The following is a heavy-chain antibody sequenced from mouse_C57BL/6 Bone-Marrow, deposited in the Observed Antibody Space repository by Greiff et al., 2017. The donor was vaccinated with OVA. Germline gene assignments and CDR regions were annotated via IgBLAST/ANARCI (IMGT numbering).Heavy chain of an antibody. J-gene: IGHJ4*01. V-gene: IGHV1-50*01. CDR1: GYTFTSYW. D-gene: IGHD1-1*01. CDR2: IDPSDSYT. CDR3: ARYYYGSRRAMDY. Sequence: QVQLQQPGAELVKPGASVKLSCKASGYTFTSYWMQWVKQRPGQGLEWIGEIDPSDSYTNYNQKFKGKATLTVDTSSSTAYMQLSSLTSEDSAVYYCARYYYGSRRAMDYWGQGTSVTVSS.